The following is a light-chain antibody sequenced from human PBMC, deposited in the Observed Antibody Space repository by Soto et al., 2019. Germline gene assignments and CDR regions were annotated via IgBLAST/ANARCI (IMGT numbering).Light chain of an antibody. CDR2: GAS. CDR3: QQYGSSSYT. Sequence: EIVLTQSPGTLSLSPGERATLSFRASQSIASSYLTWYQHKPGQAPRLLIYGASSRATGIPDRFSGSGSGTDFTLTISRLEPEDFALYYCQQYGSSSYTFGQGTQLEIK. V-gene: IGKV3-20*01. CDR1: QSIASSY. J-gene: IGKJ2*01.